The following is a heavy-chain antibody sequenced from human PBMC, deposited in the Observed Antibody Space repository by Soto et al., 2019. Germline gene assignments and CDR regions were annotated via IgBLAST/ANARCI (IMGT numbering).Heavy chain of an antibody. CDR3: ARDARVLGVLRNWFDP. D-gene: IGHD3-3*01. V-gene: IGHV3-21*01. Sequence: PGGSLRLSCAASGFTFSSYSMNWVRQAPGKGLEWVSSISSSSSYIYYADSVKGRFTISRDNAKNSLYLQMNSLRAEDTAVYYCARDARVLGVLRNWFDPWGQGTLVTVSS. J-gene: IGHJ5*02. CDR1: GFTFSSYS. CDR2: ISSSSSYI.